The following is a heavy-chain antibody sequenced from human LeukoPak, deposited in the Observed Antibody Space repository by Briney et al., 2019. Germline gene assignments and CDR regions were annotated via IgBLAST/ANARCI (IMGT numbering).Heavy chain of an antibody. CDR3: ARNYGDYYVFYFDY. V-gene: IGHV1-18*01. D-gene: IGHD4-17*01. CDR1: GYTFTSYG. J-gene: IGHJ4*02. CDR2: ISAYNGNT. Sequence: GASVKVSCKASGYTFTSYGISWVRQAPGQGLEWMGWISAYNGNTNYAQKLQGRVTMTTDTSTSTAYMELRSLRSDDTAVYYCARNYGDYYVFYFDYWGQGTLVTVSS.